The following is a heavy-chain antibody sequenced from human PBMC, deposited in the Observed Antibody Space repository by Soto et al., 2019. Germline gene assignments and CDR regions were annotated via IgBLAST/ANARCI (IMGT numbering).Heavy chain of an antibody. CDR3: ARGSKHYYDSSGYEIFDY. J-gene: IGHJ4*02. V-gene: IGHV1-69*06. CDR1: GGTYSSYA. Sequence: SVTVSCETFGGTYSSYAISWVRQDPGQLLEWMGGIIPIFGTANYAQKFQGRVTITADKSTSTAYMELSSLRSEDTAVYYCARGSKHYYDSSGYEIFDYWGQGTLVTGSS. D-gene: IGHD3-22*01. CDR2: IIPIFGTA.